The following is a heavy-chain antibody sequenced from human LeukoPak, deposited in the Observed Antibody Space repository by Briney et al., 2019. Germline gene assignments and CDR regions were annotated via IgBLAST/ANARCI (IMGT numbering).Heavy chain of an antibody. D-gene: IGHD3-22*01. CDR3: AREYYYDNYFDY. CDR1: GFTFSSYW. Sequence: PGGSLRLSCAASGFTFSSYWMHWVRQAPGKWLVWVSRINSDGRSTTYADSVKGRFTISRDNAKNTLYLQMNSLRAEDTAVYYCAREYYYDNYFDYWGQGTLVTVSS. CDR2: INSDGRST. J-gene: IGHJ4*02. V-gene: IGHV3-74*01.